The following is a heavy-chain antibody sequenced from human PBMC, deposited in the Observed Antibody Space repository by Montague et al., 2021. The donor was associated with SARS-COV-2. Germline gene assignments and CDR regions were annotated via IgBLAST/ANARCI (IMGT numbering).Heavy chain of an antibody. Sequence: SETLSLTCTVSGGSISSDYWTWIRQPPGKGLEWIGFVYYRGNTYYNSSLRVRVPISVDTSSNHFSLTLSPVTAADTANYYCARHYDHSSRVDSWGQGTLVTVSS. D-gene: IGHD3-16*01. CDR2: VYYRGNT. V-gene: IGHV4-59*08. CDR3: ARHYDHSSRVDS. CDR1: GGSISSDY. J-gene: IGHJ4*02.